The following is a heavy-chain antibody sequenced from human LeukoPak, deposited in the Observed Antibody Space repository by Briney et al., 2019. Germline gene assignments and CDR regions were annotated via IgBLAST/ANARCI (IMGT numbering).Heavy chain of an antibody. Sequence: GGSLRLSCAASGFTFSSYWMSWVRQAPGKGLEWVANIKQDGSEKYYVDSVKGRFTISRDNAKNSLYLQMNSLRAEDTAVYYCARDRAVLRFLEWLLPFDYWGQETLVTVSS. J-gene: IGHJ4*02. D-gene: IGHD3-3*01. V-gene: IGHV3-7*03. CDR3: ARDRAVLRFLEWLLPFDY. CDR1: GFTFSSYW. CDR2: IKQDGSEK.